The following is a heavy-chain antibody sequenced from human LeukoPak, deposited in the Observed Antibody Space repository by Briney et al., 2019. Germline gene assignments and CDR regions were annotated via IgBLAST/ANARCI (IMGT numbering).Heavy chain of an antibody. Sequence: GGSLRLSCAASGFTFSDYYMSWIRQAPGKGLEWVTYISSSGSTIYYADSVKGRFTISRDNAKNSLYLQMNSLRAEDTAVYYCARDPSGSKYYDILAYYFDYWGKGTLVTVSS. CDR1: GFTFSDYY. CDR2: ISSSGSTI. V-gene: IGHV3-11*01. CDR3: ARDPSGSKYYDILAYYFDY. J-gene: IGHJ4*02. D-gene: IGHD3-9*01.